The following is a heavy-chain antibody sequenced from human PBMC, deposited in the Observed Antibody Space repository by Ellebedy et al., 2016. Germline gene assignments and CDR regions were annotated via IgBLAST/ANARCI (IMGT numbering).Heavy chain of an antibody. D-gene: IGHD6-19*01. CDR3: AKDLFGSDWYNYFDP. J-gene: IGHJ5*02. CDR1: GFTVSNNY. Sequence: GGSLRLSXAASGFTVSNNYVSWVRQPPGKGLEWVSLIYSGGSTYYADSVKGRFTISRDNSKNTVYLQMNSLRADDTAVYFCAKDLFGSDWYNYFDPWGQGTLVTVSS. V-gene: IGHV3-66*01. CDR2: IYSGGST.